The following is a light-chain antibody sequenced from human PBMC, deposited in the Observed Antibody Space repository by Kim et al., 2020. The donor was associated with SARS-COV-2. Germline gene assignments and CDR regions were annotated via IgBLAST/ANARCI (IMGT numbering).Light chain of an antibody. CDR3: QQRREWPIT. Sequence: WSPGERATVSCRASRSIDIYLAWYQQRPGQPPRLLIYESSNRATGIPARFGGSGSGTDFTLSISSLEPDDFAVYYCQQRREWPITFGQGTRLEIK. CDR1: RSIDIY. V-gene: IGKV3-11*01. J-gene: IGKJ5*01. CDR2: ESS.